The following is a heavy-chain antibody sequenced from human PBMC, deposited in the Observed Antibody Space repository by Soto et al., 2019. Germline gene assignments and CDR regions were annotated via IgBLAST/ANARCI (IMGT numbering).Heavy chain of an antibody. CDR2: ISGSGGGT. D-gene: IGHD3-22*01. CDR1: GFTFNIYA. Sequence: GGSLRLSCAASGFTFNIYAMSWVRQAPGKGLEWVSAISGSGGGTYYADSVEGRFTISRDNSNNTLYLQMSSLRAEDTAVYYCAKCCYDSSGRLLRYFLPWGQGTLVTVPQ. J-gene: IGHJ1*01. CDR3: AKCCYDSSGRLLRYFLP. V-gene: IGHV3-23*01.